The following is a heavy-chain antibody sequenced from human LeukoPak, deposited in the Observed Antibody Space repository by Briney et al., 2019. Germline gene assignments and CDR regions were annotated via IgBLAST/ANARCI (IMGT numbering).Heavy chain of an antibody. Sequence: PGRSLRLSCAASGFTFSSFGMHWVRQAPGKGLEWVAVISYDGSKKYSADSVKGRFTISRDNSKNTLYLQMNSLRAEDMAAYYCAIDNGSHYGACFDYWGQGTLVTVSS. J-gene: IGHJ4*02. V-gene: IGHV3-30*03. CDR2: ISYDGSKK. CDR3: AIDNGSHYGACFDY. D-gene: IGHD4-17*01. CDR1: GFTFSSFG.